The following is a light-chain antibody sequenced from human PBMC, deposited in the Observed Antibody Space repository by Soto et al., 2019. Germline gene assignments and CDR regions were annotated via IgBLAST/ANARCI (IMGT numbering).Light chain of an antibody. CDR1: QSVSTN. V-gene: IGKV3-15*01. Sequence: EIVMTQSPATLSVSPGERATLSCRASQSVSTNLAWYQQKPDQAPRLLMYGASTRATGIPARFSGSGSGTEFTLTVSSLQSEDFAVYSCQQYHNWPPYTFGQGTKLEIK. CDR2: GAS. CDR3: QQYHNWPPYT. J-gene: IGKJ2*01.